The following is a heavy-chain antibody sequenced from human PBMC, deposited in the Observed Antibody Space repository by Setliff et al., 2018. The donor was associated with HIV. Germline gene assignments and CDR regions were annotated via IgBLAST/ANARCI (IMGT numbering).Heavy chain of an antibody. Sequence: SETLSLTCTVSGGSISSGSYYWSRIRQPAGKGLEWIGRIWTSGSTNYNPSLKSRVTISVDTSKNQFSLKLSSVTAADTAVYYCARGTGSYGSDYWGQGTLVTVSS. D-gene: IGHD5-18*01. J-gene: IGHJ4*02. V-gene: IGHV4-61*02. CDR1: GGSISSGSYY. CDR3: ARGTGSYGSDY. CDR2: IWTSGST.